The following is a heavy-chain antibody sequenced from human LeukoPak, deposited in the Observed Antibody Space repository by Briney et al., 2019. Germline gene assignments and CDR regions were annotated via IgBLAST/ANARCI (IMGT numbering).Heavy chain of an antibody. CDR1: GGSISSSSYY. Sequence: SETLSLTCTVSGGSISSSSYYWGWIRQPPGKGLEWIGSIYYSGSTYYNPSLKRRVTISVDTSKNQFSLKLSSVTAADTAVYYCANPKVYYYGMDVWGQGTTVTVSS. CDR3: ANPKVYYYGMDV. CDR2: IYYSGST. J-gene: IGHJ6*02. V-gene: IGHV4-39*01.